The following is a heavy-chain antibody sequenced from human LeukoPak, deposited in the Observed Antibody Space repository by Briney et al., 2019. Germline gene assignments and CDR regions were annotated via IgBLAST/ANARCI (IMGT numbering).Heavy chain of an antibody. V-gene: IGHV3-23*01. CDR2: IGAGGTFT. Sequence: GGSLRLSCAASGFTFSSYEMNWVRQAPGKGLEWVSGIGAGGTFTYYADSVKGRFTISRDNSRNTLYLQMNSLRAEDTAVYYCARAVKGAHFDLWGRGTLVTVSS. CDR3: ARAVKGAHFDL. J-gene: IGHJ2*01. CDR1: GFTFSSYE.